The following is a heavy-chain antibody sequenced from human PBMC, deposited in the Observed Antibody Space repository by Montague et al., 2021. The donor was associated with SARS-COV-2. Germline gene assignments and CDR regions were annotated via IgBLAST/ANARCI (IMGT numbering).Heavy chain of an antibody. D-gene: IGHD5-24*01. CDR2: IYYSGST. V-gene: IGHV4-59*01. CDR3: ARAPRGWLQLRDFYYFDY. Sequence: SETLSLTCTVSGGSISSYYWSWIRQPPGKGLEWIGYIYYSGSTNYNPSLKSRVTISVDTSKNQFSLKLSSVTAADTAVSYCARAPRGWLQLRDFYYFDYWGQGTLVTVSS. J-gene: IGHJ4*02. CDR1: GGSISSYY.